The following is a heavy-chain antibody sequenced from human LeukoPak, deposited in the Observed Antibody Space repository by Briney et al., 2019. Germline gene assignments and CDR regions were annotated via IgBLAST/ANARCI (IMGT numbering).Heavy chain of an antibody. Sequence: MTSETLSLTCTVSGGSINDASWNWIRKPPGQGLEWIGYIYLSGGTNYNPSLKSRVTISLDTSKNQFSLKLSSVTAADTAVYYCARVGTYYRSLDSWGQGTLVTVSS. J-gene: IGHJ4*02. CDR1: GGSINDAS. CDR2: IYLSGGT. D-gene: IGHD3-10*01. CDR3: ARVGTYYRSLDS. V-gene: IGHV4-59*01.